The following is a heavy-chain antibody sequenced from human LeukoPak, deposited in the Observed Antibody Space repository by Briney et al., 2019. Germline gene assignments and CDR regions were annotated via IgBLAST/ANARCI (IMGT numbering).Heavy chain of an antibody. CDR3: AKTLRELSGGAFDI. J-gene: IGHJ3*02. Sequence: GGSLRLSCAASGFTFSNYGMHWVRQAPGKGLEWVAFIRYDGSNKDYADSVKGRFTISRDTSKNTLYLQMNSLRAEDTAVYYCAKTLRELSGGAFDIWGQGTMVTVSS. CDR2: IRYDGSNK. CDR1: GFTFSNYG. D-gene: IGHD1-26*01. V-gene: IGHV3-30*02.